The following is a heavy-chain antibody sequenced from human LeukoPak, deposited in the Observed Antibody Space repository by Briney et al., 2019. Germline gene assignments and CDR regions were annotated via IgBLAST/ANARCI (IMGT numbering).Heavy chain of an antibody. J-gene: IGHJ4*02. CDR1: GFTFSSYW. D-gene: IGHD3-3*01. CDR2: INSDGSST. V-gene: IGHV3-74*01. CDR3: ARGQSYYDFWSGYYWYFDY. Sequence: PGRSLRLSCAASGFTFSSYWMHWVRQAPGKGLVWVSRINSDGSSTSYADSVKGRFTISRDNAKNTLYLQMNSLRAEDTAVYYCARGQSYYDFWSGYYWYFDYWGQGTLVTVSS.